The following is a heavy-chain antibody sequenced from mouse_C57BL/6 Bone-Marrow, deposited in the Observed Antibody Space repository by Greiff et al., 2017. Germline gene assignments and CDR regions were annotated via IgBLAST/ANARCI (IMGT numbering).Heavy chain of an antibody. CDR3: ARGAFITTVVAGYFDV. J-gene: IGHJ1*03. CDR1: GYSITSGYY. Sequence: EVKLMESGPGLVKPSQSLSLTCSVTGYSITSGYYWNWIRQFPGNKLEWMGYISYDGSNNYNPSLKNRISITRDTSKNQFFLKLNSVTTEDTATXYCARGAFITTVVAGYFDVWGTGTTVTVSS. V-gene: IGHV3-6*01. CDR2: ISYDGSN. D-gene: IGHD1-1*01.